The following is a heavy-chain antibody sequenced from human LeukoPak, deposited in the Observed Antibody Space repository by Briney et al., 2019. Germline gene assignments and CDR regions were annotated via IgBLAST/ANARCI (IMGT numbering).Heavy chain of an antibody. CDR3: ARDRSYYYGSGSFYYYGMDV. Sequence: GASVRVSCTASGYTFTSYGISWVRQAPGQGLEWMGWISAYNGNTSYAQKLQGRVTMTTDTSTSAAYMELRSLRSDDTAVYYCARDRSYYYGSGSFYYYGMDVWGKGTTVTVSS. CDR1: GYTFTSYG. D-gene: IGHD3-10*01. J-gene: IGHJ6*04. V-gene: IGHV1-18*04. CDR2: ISAYNGNT.